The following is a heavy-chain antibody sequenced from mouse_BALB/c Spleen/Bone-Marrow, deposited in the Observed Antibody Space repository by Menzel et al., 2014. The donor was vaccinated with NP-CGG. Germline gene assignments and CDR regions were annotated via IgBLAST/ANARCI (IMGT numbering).Heavy chain of an antibody. V-gene: IGHV1-80*01. Sequence: QVHVKQSGAELVRPGPSVKISCKASGYPFSSYWMSWVKQRPGQGLEWIGQIYPGDGETNYNGKFKGNATLTADKSSSTAYMQLISLTAEDSAVCFCARKYGDYWGQGTTLTVSS. CDR1: GYPFSSYW. J-gene: IGHJ2*01. CDR2: IYPGDGET. CDR3: ARKYGDY. D-gene: IGHD2-10*02.